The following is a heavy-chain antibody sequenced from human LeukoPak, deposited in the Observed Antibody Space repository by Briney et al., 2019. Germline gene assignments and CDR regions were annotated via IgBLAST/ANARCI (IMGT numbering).Heavy chain of an antibody. Sequence: GGSLRLSCAASGLTVRSNYMSWVRQAPGKGLEWVSVIHSGGSTYYADSVKGRFTISRDNSKNTLYLQMNSLRAEDTAVYYCATTSYCIITICNPYYFDYWGQGTLVTVSS. V-gene: IGHV3-53*01. CDR3: ATTSYCIITICNPYYFDY. J-gene: IGHJ4*02. CDR1: GLTVRSNY. D-gene: IGHD2-2*01. CDR2: IHSGGST.